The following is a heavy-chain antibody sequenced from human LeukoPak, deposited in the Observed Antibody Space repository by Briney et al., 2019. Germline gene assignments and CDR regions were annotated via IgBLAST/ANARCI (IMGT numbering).Heavy chain of an antibody. V-gene: IGHV3-73*01. CDR1: GFTFSGSA. Sequence: GGSLRLSCAASGFTFSGSAMHWVRQTSGKGLEWVGRIRNKANTYATVYAASVKGRFTISRDDSKNTACLQMNSLRTEDTAVYYCTRPIVATTSDFDYWGQGTLVTVSS. J-gene: IGHJ4*02. D-gene: IGHD5-12*01. CDR2: IRNKANTYAT. CDR3: TRPIVATTSDFDY.